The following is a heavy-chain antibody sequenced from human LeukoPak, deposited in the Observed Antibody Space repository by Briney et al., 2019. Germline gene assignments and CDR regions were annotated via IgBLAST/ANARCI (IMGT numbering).Heavy chain of an antibody. D-gene: IGHD3-22*01. CDR1: GFTFSTYT. Sequence: GGSLRLSCAASGFTFSTYTMSWVRQAPGQGLEWVSTISGSGVNTHYADSVKGRFTISRDNFKNTLYLQMNSLRAEDTAVYYCAKTYYYDSSGRAIDYWGQGTLVTVSS. J-gene: IGHJ4*02. V-gene: IGHV3-23*01. CDR3: AKTYYYDSSGRAIDY. CDR2: ISGSGVNT.